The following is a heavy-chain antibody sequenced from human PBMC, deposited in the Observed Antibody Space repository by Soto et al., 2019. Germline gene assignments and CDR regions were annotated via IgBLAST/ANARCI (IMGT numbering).Heavy chain of an antibody. J-gene: IGHJ4*02. CDR1: GYTFSNYG. V-gene: IGHV1-18*01. D-gene: IGHD2-15*01. CDR2: ISAYNGNT. Sequence: VQLVQSGAEVKKPGASVKVSCKASGYTFSNYGIRWVRQAPGQGLEWMGWISAYNGNTNYAQNFQGRFTMTTDTSTRTAYMELRCLRSDDTAVYYCARGWTPIDYWGQGTLVTVSS. CDR3: ARGWTPIDY.